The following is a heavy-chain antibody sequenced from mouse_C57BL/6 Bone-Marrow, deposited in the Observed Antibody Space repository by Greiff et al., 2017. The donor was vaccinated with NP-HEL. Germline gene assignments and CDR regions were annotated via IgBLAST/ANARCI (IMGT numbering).Heavy chain of an antibody. Sequence: ESGPGLVKPSQSLSLTCSVTGYSITSGYYWNWIRQFPGNKLEWMGYISYDGSNNYNPSLKNRISITRDTSKNQFFLKLNSVTTEDTATYYCAKEGDYGEYFDYWGQGTTLTVSS. D-gene: IGHD1-1*01. CDR1: GYSITSGYY. CDR2: ISYDGSN. J-gene: IGHJ2*01. CDR3: AKEGDYGEYFDY. V-gene: IGHV3-6*01.